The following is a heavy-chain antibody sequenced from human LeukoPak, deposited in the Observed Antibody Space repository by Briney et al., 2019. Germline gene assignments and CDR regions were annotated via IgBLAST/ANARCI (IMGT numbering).Heavy chain of an antibody. D-gene: IGHD5-18*01. CDR2: INHSGST. J-gene: IGHJ4*02. CDR3: ARGGLRDTAMVARHDY. Sequence: PSETLSLTCTVSGGSISSYYWSWIRQPPGKGLEWIGEINHSGSTNYNPSLKSRVTISVDTSKNQFSLKLSSVTAADTAVYYCARGGLRDTAMVARHDYWGQGTLVTVSS. CDR1: GGSISSYY. V-gene: IGHV4-34*01.